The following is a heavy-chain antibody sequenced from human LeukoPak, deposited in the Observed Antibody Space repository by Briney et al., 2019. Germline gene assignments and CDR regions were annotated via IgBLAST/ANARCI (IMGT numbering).Heavy chain of an antibody. CDR3: ARGKMATMVFGNWVDY. CDR1: GGTFSSYA. V-gene: IGHV1-8*02. Sequence: ASVKVSCKASGGTFSSYAINWVRQATGQGLEWMGWMNPNSGNTGYAQKFQGRVTMTRNTSISTAYMELSSLRSEDTAVYYCARGKMATMVFGNWVDYWGQGTLVTVSS. J-gene: IGHJ4*02. D-gene: IGHD5-24*01. CDR2: MNPNSGNT.